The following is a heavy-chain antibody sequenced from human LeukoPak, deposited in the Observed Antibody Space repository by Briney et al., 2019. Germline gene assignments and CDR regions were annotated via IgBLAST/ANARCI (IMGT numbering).Heavy chain of an antibody. J-gene: IGHJ4*02. V-gene: IGHV2-5*01. CDR3: AHSSYDSSGYYYFDY. Sequence: ESGPTLFKPTPTLTLTCTFSGFSLSTRGLGVGWIRQPPGKALEWLAFIFWNDDKRYSPSLKSRFTITKDTSKNQVVLTMTNMDPVDTATYYCAHSSYDSSGYYYFDYWGQGTLVSVSS. CDR2: IFWNDDK. D-gene: IGHD3-22*01. CDR1: GFSLSTRGLG.